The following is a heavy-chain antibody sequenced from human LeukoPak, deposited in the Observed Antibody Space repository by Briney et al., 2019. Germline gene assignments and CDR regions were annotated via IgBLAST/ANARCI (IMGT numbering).Heavy chain of an antibody. CDR3: ARDTSSAAGFDY. V-gene: IGHV3-21*01. CDR2: ISSSSSYI. D-gene: IGHD6-13*01. CDR1: GFTFSSYS. J-gene: IGHJ4*02. Sequence: SCKASGFTFSSYSMNWVRQAPGKGLEWVSSISSSSSYIYYADSVKGRFTISRDNAKNSLYLQMNSLRAEDTAVYYCARDTSSAAGFDYWGQGTLVTVSS.